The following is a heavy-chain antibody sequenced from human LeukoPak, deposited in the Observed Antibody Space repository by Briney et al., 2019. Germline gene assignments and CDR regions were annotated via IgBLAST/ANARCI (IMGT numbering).Heavy chain of an antibody. CDR2: IYTSESP. CDR1: GGSITSYY. CDR3: ARVQWDLGFDY. Sequence: ASETLSLTCTVSGGSITSYYWSWIRQPAGKGLEWIGRIYTSESPTYNPSLKSRVTMSLDPSRNQLSLKLTSVTAADTAMYYCARVQWDLGFDYWGQGTLVTVSS. J-gene: IGHJ4*02. V-gene: IGHV4-4*07. D-gene: IGHD1-26*01.